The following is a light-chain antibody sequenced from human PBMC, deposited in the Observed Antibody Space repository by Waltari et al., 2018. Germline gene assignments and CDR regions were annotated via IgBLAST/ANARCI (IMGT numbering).Light chain of an antibody. CDR1: SNDVGASNF. V-gene: IGLV2-14*03. CDR2: DVP. Sequence: QSALTQPASVSGSPGQSITISCTGTSNDVGASNFVSWYQQHPGRAPQLMIYDVPERPSGSSYRFSGSKSANTASLTISGLLPEDEAIYYCSSFTDTHTLLFGGGTTVTVL. J-gene: IGLJ2*01. CDR3: SSFTDTHTLL.